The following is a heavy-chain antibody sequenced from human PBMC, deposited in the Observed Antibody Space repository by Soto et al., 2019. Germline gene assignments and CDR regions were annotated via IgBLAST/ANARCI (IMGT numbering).Heavy chain of an antibody. V-gene: IGHV3-7*03. CDR3: ARVRNPNDYSKKYYHYVLDG. CDR2: IKQDGSEK. D-gene: IGHD4-4*01. CDR1: GFTFSSYW. J-gene: IGHJ6*02. Sequence: GGSMRLSCAASGFTFSSYWMSWVRQAPGKGLEWVANIKQDGSEKYYVDSVKGRFTISRDNAKNSLYLQMNSLRAEDTAVYYCARVRNPNDYSKKYYHYVLDGWGQRATVTVS.